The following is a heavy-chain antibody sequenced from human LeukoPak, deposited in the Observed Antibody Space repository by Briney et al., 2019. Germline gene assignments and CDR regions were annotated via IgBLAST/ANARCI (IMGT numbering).Heavy chain of an antibody. Sequence: GGSLRLSCAASGFTFSSYDMHWVRQATGKGLEWVSAIGTAGDTYYPGSVKGRFTISRENAKNSLYLQMNSLRAGDTAVYYCARAPVTATPLWYFDLWGRGTLVTVSS. V-gene: IGHV3-13*01. D-gene: IGHD2-21*02. CDR1: GFTFSSYD. J-gene: IGHJ2*01. CDR2: IGTAGDT. CDR3: ARAPVTATPLWYFDL.